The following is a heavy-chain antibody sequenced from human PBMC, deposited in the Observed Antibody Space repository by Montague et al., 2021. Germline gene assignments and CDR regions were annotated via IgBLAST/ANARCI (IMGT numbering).Heavy chain of an antibody. CDR1: GGSISSINW. J-gene: IGHJ4*02. D-gene: IGHD2-2*03. V-gene: IGHV4-4*02. CDR3: ARDNGYCNITSCSPLTY. Sequence: SETLSLTCAVSGGSISSINWWSWVRQPPGKGLEWIGEILHTGSTNYNPSLKSRVTISVEKSKNQFSLKLSSVTAADTAVYYCARDNGYCNITSCSPLTYWGQGTLVTVSS. CDR2: ILHTGST.